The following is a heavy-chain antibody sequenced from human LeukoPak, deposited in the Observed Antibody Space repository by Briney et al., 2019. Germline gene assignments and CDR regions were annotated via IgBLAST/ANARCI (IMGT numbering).Heavy chain of an antibody. Sequence: GGSLRLSCAASGFTFSSYAMHWVRQAPGKGLEWVAVISYDGSNKYYADSVKGRFTISRDNAKNSLYLQMNSLRAEDTAVYYCASGAYYYEDWGQGTLVTVSS. D-gene: IGHD3-22*01. J-gene: IGHJ4*02. CDR2: ISYDGSNK. CDR1: GFTFSSYA. CDR3: ASGAYYYED. V-gene: IGHV3-30-3*01.